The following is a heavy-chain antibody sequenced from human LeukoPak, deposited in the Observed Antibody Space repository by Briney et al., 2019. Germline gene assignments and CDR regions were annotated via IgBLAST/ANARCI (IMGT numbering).Heavy chain of an antibody. V-gene: IGHV3-33*01. Sequence: GGSLRLSCAASGFTFSSYGMHWVRQAPGKGLEWVAVIWYDGSNKYYADSVKGRFTISRDNSKNTLYLQMNSLRAEDTAVYYCARDYVGSGSYIYYWGQGTLVTVSS. CDR3: ARDYVGSGSYIYY. D-gene: IGHD3-10*01. J-gene: IGHJ4*02. CDR1: GFTFSSYG. CDR2: IWYDGSNK.